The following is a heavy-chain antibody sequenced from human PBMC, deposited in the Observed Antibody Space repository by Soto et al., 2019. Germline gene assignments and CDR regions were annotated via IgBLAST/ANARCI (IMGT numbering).Heavy chain of an antibody. V-gene: IGHV3-30*18. CDR1: GFTFSSYG. CDR3: AKGVYYYGSGSYPMPSGYYYMDV. CDR2: ISYDGSNK. Sequence: GGSLRLSCAASGFTFSSYGMHWVRQAPGKGLEWVAVISYDGSNKYYADSVKGRFTISRDNSKNTLYLQMNSLRAEDTAVYYCAKGVYYYGSGSYPMPSGYYYMDVWGKGTTVTVSS. D-gene: IGHD3-10*01. J-gene: IGHJ6*03.